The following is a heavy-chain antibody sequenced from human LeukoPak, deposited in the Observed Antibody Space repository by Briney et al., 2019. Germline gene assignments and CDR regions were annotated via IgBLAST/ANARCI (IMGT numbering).Heavy chain of an antibody. V-gene: IGHV3-30-3*01. CDR3: AKDPRVGIAARTRNNWFDP. CDR1: GFTFSTYT. D-gene: IGHD6-6*01. CDR2: ISYDGSNK. J-gene: IGHJ5*02. Sequence: GGSLRLSCVVSGFTFSTYTMNWVRQAPGKGLEWVAVISYDGSNKYYADSVKGRFTISRDNSKNTLYLQMNSLRAEDTAVYYCAKDPRVGIAARTRNNWFDPWGQGTLVTVSS.